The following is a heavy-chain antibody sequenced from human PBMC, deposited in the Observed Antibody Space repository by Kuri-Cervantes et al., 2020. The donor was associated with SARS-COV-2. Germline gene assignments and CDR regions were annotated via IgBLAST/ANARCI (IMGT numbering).Heavy chain of an antibody. D-gene: IGHD1-14*01. CDR2: IDTDTKIP. Sequence: ASVKVSCKAAGYSFTDFAMNWVRQAPGQGLEWMGWIDTDTKIPTYAQGFTGRYVFSLDTSVSTAYLQIPSLKTEDTAVYYCARLRETEVFGMDVWGQGTTVTVSS. J-gene: IGHJ6*02. V-gene: IGHV7-4-1*01. CDR1: GYSFTDFA. CDR3: ARLRETEVFGMDV.